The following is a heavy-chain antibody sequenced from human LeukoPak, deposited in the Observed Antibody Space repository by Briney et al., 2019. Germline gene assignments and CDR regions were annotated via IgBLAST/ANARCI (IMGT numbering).Heavy chain of an antibody. CDR2: INSDGSTT. CDR3: ARVAVGGTRAFDI. D-gene: IGHD6-19*01. Sequence: WGSLRLSCAASGFTFSSYCMHWVRQAPGKGLVWVSRINSDGSTTNYADSVKGRFTISRDNAKNTLYLQMYSLRAEDTAVYYCARVAVGGTRAFDIWGQGTTVTVSS. V-gene: IGHV3-74*01. J-gene: IGHJ3*02. CDR1: GFTFSSYC.